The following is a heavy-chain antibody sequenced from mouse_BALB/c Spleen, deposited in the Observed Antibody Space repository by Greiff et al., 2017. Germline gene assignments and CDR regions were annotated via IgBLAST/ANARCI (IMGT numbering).Heavy chain of an antibody. V-gene: IGHV5-17*02. Sequence: DVKLVESGGGLVQPGGSRKLSCAASGFTFSSFGMHWVRQAPEKGLEWVAYISSGSSTIYYADTVKGRFTISRDNPKNTLFLQMTSLRSEDTAMYYCAREGLRYFDYWGQGTTLTVSS. D-gene: IGHD1-1*01. CDR3: AREGLRYFDY. CDR2: ISSGSSTI. J-gene: IGHJ2*01. CDR1: GFTFSSFG.